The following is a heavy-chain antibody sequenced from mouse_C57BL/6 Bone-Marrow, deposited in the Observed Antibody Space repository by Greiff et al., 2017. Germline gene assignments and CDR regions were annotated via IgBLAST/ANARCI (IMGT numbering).Heavy chain of an antibody. J-gene: IGHJ4*01. CDR2: IDPENGDT. V-gene: IGHV14-4*01. D-gene: IGHD3-2*02. Sequence: EVQLQQSGAELVRPGASVKLSCTASGFNIKDDYMHWVKQRPEQGLEWIGWIDPENGDTEYASKFQGKAPITADTSSNTAYLQLSSLTSEDTAVYYCTSRQLNYYAMDYWGQGTSVTVSS. CDR3: TSRQLNYYAMDY. CDR1: GFNIKDDY.